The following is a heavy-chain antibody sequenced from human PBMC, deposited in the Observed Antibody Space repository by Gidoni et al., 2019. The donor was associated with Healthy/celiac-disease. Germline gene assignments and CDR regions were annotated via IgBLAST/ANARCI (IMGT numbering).Heavy chain of an antibody. D-gene: IGHD5-12*01. CDR2: IRSKAYGGTT. CDR3: TRDLGERWLQSYYYYYMDV. V-gene: IGHV3-49*05. J-gene: IGHJ6*03. Sequence: EVQLVESGGGLVKPGRSLRLSCTASGFTSGDYAMSWFRQAPGKGLEWVGFIRSKAYGGTTEYAASVKGRFTISRDDSKSIAYLQMNSLKTEDTAVYYCTRDLGERWLQSYYYYYMDVWGKGTTVTVSS. CDR1: GFTSGDYA.